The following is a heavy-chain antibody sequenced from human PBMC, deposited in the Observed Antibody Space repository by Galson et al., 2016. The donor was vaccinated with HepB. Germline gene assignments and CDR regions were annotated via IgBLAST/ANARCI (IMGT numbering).Heavy chain of an antibody. CDR1: GYFFTTYW. CDR2: IYPGDSDT. Sequence: QSGAEVKKPGESLKISCKGAGYFFTTYWIGWVRQMPGEGLEWMGIIYPGDSDTTYSPSFQGQVTISADKSINTAYLQWRSLKASDTAMYYCARIGRDGYSLWLRLDYWGQGTLVTVSS. J-gene: IGHJ4*02. CDR3: ARIGRDGYSLWLRLDY. D-gene: IGHD5-24*01. V-gene: IGHV5-51*01.